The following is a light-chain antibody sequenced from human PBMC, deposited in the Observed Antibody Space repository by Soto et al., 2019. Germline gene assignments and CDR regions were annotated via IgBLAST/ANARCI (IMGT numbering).Light chain of an antibody. CDR1: QSISSW. CDR2: EAS. V-gene: IGKV1-5*03. Sequence: DIQMTQSPSTLSASVGDRVTITCRASQSISSWLAWYQQKPGKAPKLLIHEASSSEIGVPPRFSGSGFGTEFTLTICSLQPDDFAAYYCQYYKESSTFGQGTRLEIK. CDR3: QYYKESST. J-gene: IGKJ1*01.